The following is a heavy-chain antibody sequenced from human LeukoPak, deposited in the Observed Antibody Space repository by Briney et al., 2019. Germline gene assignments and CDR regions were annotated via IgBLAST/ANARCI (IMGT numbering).Heavy chain of an antibody. J-gene: IGHJ6*02. D-gene: IGHD5-18*01. V-gene: IGHV6-1*01. Sequence: SQTLSLTCAISGDSVSSKSAAWNWIRQSPSRGLEWLGRTFYMSKWYYEYAVSVKSRITINPDTSKNQFSLQLNSVTPEDTAVYYCARYSYGYYYYGMDVWGQGTTVTVSS. CDR3: ARYSYGYYYYGMDV. CDR1: GDSVSSKSAA. CDR2: TFYMSKWYY.